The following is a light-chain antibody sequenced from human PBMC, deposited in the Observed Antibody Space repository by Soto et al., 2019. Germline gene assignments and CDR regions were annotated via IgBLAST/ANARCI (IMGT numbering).Light chain of an antibody. Sequence: QSALTQPASVSGSPGQSITISCTGTGSDVGGYNLVSWYQQHPGKAPKLMISDVSKRPSGISDRSSGSKSGSTASLTISGLQAEYEADYYCCSYAGTSTHTVFGGGTQLTVL. CDR2: DVS. J-gene: IGLJ7*01. CDR1: GSDVGGYNL. V-gene: IGLV2-23*02. CDR3: CSYAGTSTHTV.